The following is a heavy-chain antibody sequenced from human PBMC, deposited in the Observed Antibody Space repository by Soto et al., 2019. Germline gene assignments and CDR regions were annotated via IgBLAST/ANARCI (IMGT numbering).Heavy chain of an antibody. CDR1: GFTFSSYS. CDR3: ARDLRCSCGSCLDY. D-gene: IGHD2-15*01. CDR2: ISSSSSYI. Sequence: EVQLVESGGGLVKPGGSLRLSCAASGFTFSSYSMNWVRQAPGKGLEWVSSISSSSSYIYYADSVKGRFTISRDNAKNSLYLQMNSLRAEATAVYYCARDLRCSCGSCLDYWGQGTLVTVSS. V-gene: IGHV3-21*01. J-gene: IGHJ4*02.